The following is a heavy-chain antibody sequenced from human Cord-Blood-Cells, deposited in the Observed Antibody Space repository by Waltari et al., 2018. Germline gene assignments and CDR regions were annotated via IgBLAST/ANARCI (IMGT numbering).Heavy chain of an antibody. D-gene: IGHD1-26*01. V-gene: IGHV4-34*01. CDR3: ARSIVGVNWFDP. Sequence: QVQLQQWGAGLLKPSETLSLTCAVYGGSFSGYYWSWIRQPPGKGLEWIGEINHSGSTNYNPSLKSRVTISVDTSKNQFSLKLSSVTAADTAVYYCARSIVGVNWFDPWGQGTLVTVSS. CDR2: INHSGST. CDR1: GGSFSGYY. J-gene: IGHJ5*02.